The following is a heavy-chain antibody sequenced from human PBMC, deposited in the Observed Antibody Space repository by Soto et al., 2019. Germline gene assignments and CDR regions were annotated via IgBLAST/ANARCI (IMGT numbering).Heavy chain of an antibody. CDR1: GFTFSSYA. CDR3: ARYTPGVRYYGMDV. D-gene: IGHD5-18*01. V-gene: IGHV3-23*01. Sequence: EVQLLESGGGLVQPGGSLRLSCAASGFTFSSYAMKWVRQAPGKGLEWVSLIGESGTPTYYADSVKGRFTISRDNSGNTLFLEMYSLIAEDTAVYYCARYTPGVRYYGMDVWGHVTTVTVSS. CDR2: IGESGTPT. J-gene: IGHJ6*02.